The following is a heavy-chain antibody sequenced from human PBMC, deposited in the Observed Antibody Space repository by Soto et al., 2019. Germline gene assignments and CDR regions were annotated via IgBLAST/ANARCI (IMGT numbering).Heavy chain of an antibody. V-gene: IGHV3-23*01. CDR2: ISGSGRDT. Sequence: EVQLLESGGGLVQPGGSLRLSCAASGITFSNYALSWVRQAPGKGLEWVSGISGSGRDTYYADSVKGRFTISRDNSKSTLYLHMNSLRADDTAIYYCAKEGGGGAAMVTSYFDYWGQGTLVTVSS. D-gene: IGHD5-18*01. CDR3: AKEGGGGAAMVTSYFDY. J-gene: IGHJ4*02. CDR1: GITFSNYA.